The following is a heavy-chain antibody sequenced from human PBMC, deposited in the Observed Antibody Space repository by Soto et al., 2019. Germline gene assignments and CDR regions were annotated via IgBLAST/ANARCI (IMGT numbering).Heavy chain of an antibody. J-gene: IGHJ6*02. CDR3: ARAQTAYGMDV. Sequence: QVQLVQSGAEVKKPGASVKVSCKASGYTFTSYDINWVRQATGQGLEWMGWMNPNSGNTGYAQKAQGRATTNRNTYISTSYMELSRLSSEDTAVYYCARAQTAYGMDVWGQGTRVTVSS. CDR1: GYTFTSYD. V-gene: IGHV1-8*01. CDR2: MNPNSGNT.